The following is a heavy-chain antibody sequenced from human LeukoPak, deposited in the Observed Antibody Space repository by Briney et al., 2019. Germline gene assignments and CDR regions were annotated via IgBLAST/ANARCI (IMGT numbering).Heavy chain of an antibody. CDR1: GFTVDSNF. CDR2: IYRGGYT. V-gene: IGHV3-53*01. CDR3: ARDTPITMIVGKTLGG. D-gene: IGHD3-22*01. Sequence: PGGSLRLSCAASGFTVDSNFMSWVRQAPGKGPEWVSVIYRGGYTYYADSVKGRFTISRDNAKNSLYLQMNSLRAEDTAVYYCARDTPITMIVGKTLGGWGQGTLVTVSS. J-gene: IGHJ4*02.